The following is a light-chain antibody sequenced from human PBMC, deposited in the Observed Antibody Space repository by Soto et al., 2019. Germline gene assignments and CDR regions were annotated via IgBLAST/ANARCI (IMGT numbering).Light chain of an antibody. Sequence: QSALTQPASVSGSPGQSITISCTGTSSDVGGYNTVSWYQQHPGKAPKLMIYEVSNRPSGVSNRFSGSKSGNTASLTISGLQAEDEADYYCSSYTSSILVFGGGTKLTVL. J-gene: IGLJ3*02. CDR1: SSDVGGYNT. V-gene: IGLV2-14*01. CDR2: EVS. CDR3: SSYTSSILV.